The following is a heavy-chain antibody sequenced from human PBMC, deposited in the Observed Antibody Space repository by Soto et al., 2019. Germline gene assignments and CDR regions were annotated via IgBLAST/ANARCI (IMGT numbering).Heavy chain of an antibody. V-gene: IGHV4-34*01. CDR3: ARWPRWAAANGMDV. D-gene: IGHD6-13*01. J-gene: IGHJ6*02. Sequence: SETLSLTCAVYGGSFSGYYWSWIRQPPGKGLEWIGEINHSGSTNYNPSLKSRVTISVDTSKNQFSLKLSSVTAADTAVYYCARWPRWAAANGMDVWGQGTTVTVSS. CDR2: INHSGST. CDR1: GGSFSGYY.